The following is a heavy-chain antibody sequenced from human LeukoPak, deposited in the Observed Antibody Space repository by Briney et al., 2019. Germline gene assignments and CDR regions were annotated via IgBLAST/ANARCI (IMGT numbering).Heavy chain of an antibody. CDR2: IIPIFGTA. V-gene: IGHV1-69*13. CDR1: GGTFSSYA. Sequence: SVKVSCKASGGTFSSYAISWVRQAPGQGLEWMGGIIPIFGTANYAQRFQGRVTITADESTSTAYMELSSLRSEDTAVYYCARVRPDYGDYPYYYYGMDVWGQGTTVTVSS. CDR3: ARVRPDYGDYPYYYYGMDV. J-gene: IGHJ6*02. D-gene: IGHD4-17*01.